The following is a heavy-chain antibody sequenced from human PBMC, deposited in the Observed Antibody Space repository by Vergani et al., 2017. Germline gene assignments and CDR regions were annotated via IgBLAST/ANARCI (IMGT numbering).Heavy chain of an antibody. V-gene: IGHV3-30-3*01. Sequence: QVQLVESGGGVVQPGRSLRLSCAASGFTFSSYAMHWVRQAPGKGLEWVAVISYDGSNKYYADSVKGRFTISRDNSKNTLYLQMNSLRAEDTAVYYCAGDKLYYDGYFDLWGRVTLVTVSS. D-gene: IGHD2-8*01. CDR2: ISYDGSNK. J-gene: IGHJ2*01. CDR3: AGDKLYYDGYFDL. CDR1: GFTFSSYA.